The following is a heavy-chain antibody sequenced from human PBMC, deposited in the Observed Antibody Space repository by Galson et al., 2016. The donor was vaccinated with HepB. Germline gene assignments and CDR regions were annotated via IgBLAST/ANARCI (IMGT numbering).Heavy chain of an antibody. Sequence: SLRLSCAASGFTLNIYTMYWVRQASGKGLEWVAVISYDGKKKYIADSLKGRFTISRDNSKSTVYLQMNSLRAEDTAVYYCARGAGTVMTVIYFDYWGQGAPVTVSS. V-gene: IGHV3-30*04. CDR1: GFTLNIYT. D-gene: IGHD2-21*02. CDR3: ARGAGTVMTVIYFDY. CDR2: ISYDGKKK. J-gene: IGHJ4*02.